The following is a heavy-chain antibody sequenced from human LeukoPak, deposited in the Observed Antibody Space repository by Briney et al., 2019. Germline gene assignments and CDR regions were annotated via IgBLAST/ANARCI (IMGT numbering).Heavy chain of an antibody. V-gene: IGHV3-23*01. CDR2: ISGSGGST. Sequence: PGGSLRLSCAASGFTLSTYAMSWVRQAPGKGLEWVSAISGSGGSTYHADSVKGRFTMSRDNSKNTLYLQMNSLRAEDTAVYYCAKDIVVEAANGGTFDYWGQGTLVTVSS. J-gene: IGHJ4*02. CDR3: AKDIVVEAANGGTFDY. D-gene: IGHD2-15*01. CDR1: GFTLSTYA.